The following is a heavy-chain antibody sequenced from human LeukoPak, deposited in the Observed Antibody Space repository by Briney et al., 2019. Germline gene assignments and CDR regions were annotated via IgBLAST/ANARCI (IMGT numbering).Heavy chain of an antibody. V-gene: IGHV1-3*01. J-gene: IGHJ4*02. Sequence: ASVTVSCKASGYTFTSYAMHWVRQAPGQRLEWMGWINAGNGNTKYSQKFQGRVTITRDTSASTAYMELSSLRSEDTAVYYCARATVFYYFDYWGQGTLVTVSP. CDR2: INAGNGNT. D-gene: IGHD4-11*01. CDR1: GYTFTSYA. CDR3: ARATVFYYFDY.